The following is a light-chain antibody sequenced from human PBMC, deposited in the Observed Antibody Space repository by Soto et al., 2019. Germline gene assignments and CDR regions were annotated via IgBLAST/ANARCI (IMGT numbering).Light chain of an antibody. CDR3: SSYTSSSTVL. CDR2: DVT. Sequence: QSALTQSASVSGSPGQSITISCTGTSSDVGAYNYVSWYQQHPGKAPKLMIYDVTSRPSGVSNRFSGSKSGNTASLTISGLQAEDEADYYCSSYTSSSTVLFGGGTKLTVL. J-gene: IGLJ2*01. V-gene: IGLV2-14*01. CDR1: SSDVGAYNY.